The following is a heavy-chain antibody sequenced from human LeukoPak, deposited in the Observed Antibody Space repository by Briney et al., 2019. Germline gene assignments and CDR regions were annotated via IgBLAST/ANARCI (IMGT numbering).Heavy chain of an antibody. CDR2: IYYSGST. Sequence: TSETLSLTCTVSVGSISSYYWSCIRQPPGKGLEGIWYIYYSGSTNYNPSLKSRVTISVATSKNQFSLKLSSVPADDTAVYYCASLGATQQLVLTWKGWFDPWGQGTLVTVSS. CDR1: VGSISSYY. D-gene: IGHD6-13*01. CDR3: ASLGATQQLVLTWKGWFDP. V-gene: IGHV4-59*08. J-gene: IGHJ5*02.